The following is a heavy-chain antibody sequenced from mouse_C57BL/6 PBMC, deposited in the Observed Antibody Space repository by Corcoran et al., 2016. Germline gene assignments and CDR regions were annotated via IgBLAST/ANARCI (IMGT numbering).Heavy chain of an antibody. Sequence: EVQLQQSGPELVKPGASVKISCKASGYTFTDYYMNWVKQSHGKSLEWIGDINPNNGGTSYNQKFKGKATLTVDKSSSTAYMELRSLTSEDSAVYYCAIPRYGTWFAYWGQGTLVTVSA. J-gene: IGHJ3*01. CDR1: GYTFTDYY. V-gene: IGHV1-26*01. D-gene: IGHD2-10*02. CDR3: AIPRYGTWFAY. CDR2: INPNNGGT.